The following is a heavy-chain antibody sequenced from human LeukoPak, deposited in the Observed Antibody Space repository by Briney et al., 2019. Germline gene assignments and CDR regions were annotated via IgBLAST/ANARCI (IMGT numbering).Heavy chain of an antibody. CDR2: ISWNSGSI. CDR3: AREAGEQLGGPVWNYYYYYMDV. J-gene: IGHJ6*03. D-gene: IGHD6-6*01. V-gene: IGHV3-9*01. CDR1: GFTFDNYA. Sequence: PGGSLRLSCAASGFTFDNYAMHWVRQAPGKGLEWVSGISWNSGSIAYADSVKGRFTISRDNAKNSLYLQMNSLRAEDTAVYYCAREAGEQLGGPVWNYYYYYMDVWGKGTTVTVSS.